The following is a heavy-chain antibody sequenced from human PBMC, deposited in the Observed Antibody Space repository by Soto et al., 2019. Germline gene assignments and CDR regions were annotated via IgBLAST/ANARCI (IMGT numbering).Heavy chain of an antibody. Sequence: EVQLVESGGGLIQPGGSLRLSCAASGFTVSNNYMRWVRQAPGKGLEWVSLIYSGGNTHYADSVKGRFTISRDNSKNTLFLQTNSLRVEDTAVYYCARDPPGIAASGAGGWGQGTLVTVSS. V-gene: IGHV3-53*01. CDR3: ARDPPGIAASGAGG. J-gene: IGHJ4*02. D-gene: IGHD6-13*01. CDR2: IYSGGNT. CDR1: GFTVSNNY.